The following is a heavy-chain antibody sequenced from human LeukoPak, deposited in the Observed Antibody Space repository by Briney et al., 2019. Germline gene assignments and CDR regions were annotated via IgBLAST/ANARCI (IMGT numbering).Heavy chain of an antibody. CDR3: ARDGGYYYDSSAYYYYGMDV. Sequence: PSETLSLTCTVSGGSISSYYWSWIRQPPGKGLEWIAYIYYSGSTNYNPSLKSRVTISVDTSKNQFSLKLSSVTAADTAVYYCARDGGYYYDSSAYYYYGMDVWGQGTTVTVSS. CDR1: GGSISSYY. J-gene: IGHJ6*02. D-gene: IGHD3-22*01. V-gene: IGHV4-59*01. CDR2: IYYSGST.